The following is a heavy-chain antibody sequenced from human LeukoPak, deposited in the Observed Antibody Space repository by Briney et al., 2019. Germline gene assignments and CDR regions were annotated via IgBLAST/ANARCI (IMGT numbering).Heavy chain of an antibody. Sequence: SETLSLTCAVYGGSFSGYYWSWIRQPPGKGLEWIGEINHSGSTNYNPSLRSRVTISVDTSKNQFSLKLSSVTAADTAVYYCARAAAGHGRPSRHFDYWGQGTLVTVSS. J-gene: IGHJ4*02. CDR1: GGSFSGYY. CDR2: INHSGST. V-gene: IGHV4-34*01. D-gene: IGHD6-13*01. CDR3: ARAAAGHGRPSRHFDY.